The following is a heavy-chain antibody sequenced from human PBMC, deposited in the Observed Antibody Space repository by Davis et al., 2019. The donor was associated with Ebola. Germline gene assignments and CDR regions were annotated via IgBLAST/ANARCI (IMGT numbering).Heavy chain of an antibody. CDR3: ARGGVAYSDLDY. D-gene: IGHD2-21*01. J-gene: IGHJ4*02. V-gene: IGHV1-18*04. Sequence: ASVKVSCKASGYTFTGYYMHWVRQAPGQGLEWMGWINPHNGNTNYAQNVQGRVTMTTDTSTSTAYMELRSLRSDDTAVYYCARGGVAYSDLDYWGQGTLVAVSS. CDR2: INPHNGNT. CDR1: GYTFTGYY.